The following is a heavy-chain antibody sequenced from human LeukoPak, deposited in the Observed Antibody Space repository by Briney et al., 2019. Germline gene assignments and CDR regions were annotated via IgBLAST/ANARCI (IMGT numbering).Heavy chain of an antibody. CDR2: IRSDGVSK. CDR1: GFGFITYG. CDR3: NGDYDY. J-gene: IGHJ4*02. D-gene: IGHD4-17*01. Sequence: GGSLRLSCAASGFGFITYGMHWVRQAPGKGLEWVAFIRSDGVSKYYADSVKGRFTISRDNSKNTLYLQMNSLRAEDTAVYYCNGDYDYWGQGTLVTVSS. V-gene: IGHV3-30*02.